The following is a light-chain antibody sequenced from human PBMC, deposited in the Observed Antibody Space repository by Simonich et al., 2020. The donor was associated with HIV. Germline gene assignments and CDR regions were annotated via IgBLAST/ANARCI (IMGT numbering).Light chain of an antibody. V-gene: IGKV1-39*01. Sequence: DIQMTQSPSSLSASVGDRVTITCRARHSIITYLKWYQQKPGKAPNLLIYAASSLQSGVPSRFSGSGSGTDFTLIISSLQPEDFATYYCQQSNYTPYTFGQGTKLEIK. J-gene: IGKJ2*01. CDR2: AAS. CDR1: HSIITY. CDR3: QQSNYTPYT.